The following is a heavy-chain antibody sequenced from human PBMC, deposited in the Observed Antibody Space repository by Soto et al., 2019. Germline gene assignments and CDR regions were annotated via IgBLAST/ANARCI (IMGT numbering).Heavy chain of an antibody. CDR1: GFTFSSYA. D-gene: IGHD3-10*01. V-gene: IGHV3-30-3*01. J-gene: IGHJ6*02. CDR2: ISYDGSNK. Sequence: GGSLRLSCAASGFTFSSYAMHWVRQAPGKGLEWVAVISYDGSNKYYADSVKGRFTISRDNSKNTLYLQMNSLRAEDTAVYYCARDQEWGSGSYYPPYYYYGMDVWGQGTTVTVSS. CDR3: ARDQEWGSGSYYPPYYYYGMDV.